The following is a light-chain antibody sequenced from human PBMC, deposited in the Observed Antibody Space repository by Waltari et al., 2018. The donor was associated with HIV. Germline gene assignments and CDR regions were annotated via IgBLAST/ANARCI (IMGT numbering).Light chain of an antibody. J-gene: IGLJ1*01. CDR1: SSNIGSHY. CDR3: AAWDDSLSVYV. Sequence: QSVLTQPPSASGTPGQRVTISCSGSSSNIGSHYVYWYQQLPGTAPKLLIYSNNQRPSGVPDRFSGSTSGTSASLAISGLRSEDEADYFCAAWDDSLSVYVFGTGTKVTVL. V-gene: IGLV1-47*02. CDR2: SNN.